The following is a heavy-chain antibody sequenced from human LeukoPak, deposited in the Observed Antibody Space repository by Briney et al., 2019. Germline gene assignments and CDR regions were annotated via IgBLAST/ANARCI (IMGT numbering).Heavy chain of an antibody. D-gene: IGHD6-19*01. V-gene: IGHV1-8*03. CDR3: ARGTSYSSGWAVAFDI. Sequence: SVKVSCKASGYTFTSYDINWVRQATGQGLEWMGWMNPNSGNTGYAQKFQGRVTITRNTSISTAYMELSSLRSEDTAVYYCARGTSYSSGWAVAFDIWGQGTMVTVSS. CDR2: MNPNSGNT. J-gene: IGHJ3*02. CDR1: GYTFTSYD.